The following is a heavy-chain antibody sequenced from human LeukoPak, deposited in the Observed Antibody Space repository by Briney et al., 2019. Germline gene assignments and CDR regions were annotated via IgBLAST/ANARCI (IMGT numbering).Heavy chain of an antibody. CDR2: TYYSGST. CDR3: ARNSYEDAFDI. J-gene: IGHJ3*02. CDR1: GGSISSHY. Sequence: SETLSLTCTVSGGSISSHYWSWLRQPPGKGLEWIGYTYYSGSTNYNPSLKSRVTISVDTSKNQFSLKLSSVTAADTAVYYCARNSYEDAFDIWGQGTMVTVSS. D-gene: IGHD5-18*01. V-gene: IGHV4-59*11.